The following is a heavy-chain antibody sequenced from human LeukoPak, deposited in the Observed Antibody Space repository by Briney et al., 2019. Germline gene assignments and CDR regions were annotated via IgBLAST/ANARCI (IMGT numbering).Heavy chain of an antibody. J-gene: IGHJ4*02. CDR2: ISYDGSNK. D-gene: IGHD1-14*01. V-gene: IGHV3-30*18. CDR3: AKDISPGIAGGFDY. CDR1: GFTFSSYG. Sequence: GSLRLSCAASGFTFSSYGMHWVRQAPGKGLEWVAVISYDGSNKYYADSVKGRFTISRDNSKNTLYLQMNSLRAEDTAVYYCAKDISPGIAGGFDYWGQGTLATVSS.